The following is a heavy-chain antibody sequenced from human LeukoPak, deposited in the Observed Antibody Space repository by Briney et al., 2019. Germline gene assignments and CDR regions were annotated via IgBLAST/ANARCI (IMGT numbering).Heavy chain of an antibody. V-gene: IGHV5-51*01. Sequence: GESLKISCKGSGYSFTSYWIGWVRQMPGKGLEWMGIIYPGDSDTRYSPSFQGQVTISADKSISTAYLQWSSLKASDTAMYYCARGRDSSSWYNWFDPWGQGALVTVSS. D-gene: IGHD6-13*01. CDR3: ARGRDSSSWYNWFDP. CDR1: GYSFTSYW. CDR2: IYPGDSDT. J-gene: IGHJ5*02.